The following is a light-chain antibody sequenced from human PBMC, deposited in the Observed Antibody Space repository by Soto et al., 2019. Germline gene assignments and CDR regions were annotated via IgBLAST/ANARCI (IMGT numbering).Light chain of an antibody. Sequence: DIQMTQSPSSLSASVGDRVTITCRASQSINRFLNWYQQKPGKAPKLLIYAASSLQSGVPSRFSGSGSGTDFTLTIRSLQSEDFATYYGQQRDRPPPVTFGRGTRREIK. CDR1: QSINRF. CDR3: QQRDRPPPVT. J-gene: IGKJ5*01. V-gene: IGKV1-39*01. CDR2: AAS.